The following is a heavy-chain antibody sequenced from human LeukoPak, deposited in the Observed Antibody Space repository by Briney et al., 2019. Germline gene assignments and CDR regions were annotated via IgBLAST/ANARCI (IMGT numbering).Heavy chain of an antibody. J-gene: IGHJ4*02. CDR3: ARAINLYSGSY. CDR2: ISAYNGNT. D-gene: IGHD1-26*01. CDR1: GGTFSSYA. V-gene: IGHV1-18*01. Sequence: ASVKVSCKASGGTFSSYAISWVRQAPGQGLEWMGWISAYNGNTNYAQKLQGRVTMTTDTSTSTAYMELRSLRSDDTAVYYCARAINLYSGSYWGQGTLVTVSS.